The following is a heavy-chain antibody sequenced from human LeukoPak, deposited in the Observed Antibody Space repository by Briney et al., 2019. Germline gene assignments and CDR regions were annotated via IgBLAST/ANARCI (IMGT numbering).Heavy chain of an antibody. CDR2: IGAGDEKT. CDR1: AYTFTIHG. V-gene: IGHV1-18*01. J-gene: IGHJ4*02. Sequence: ASVTVSFTSSAYTFTIHGISWIRQAPGQGQGWMGWIGAGDEKTVYAKKFNDRVTLTIDKTASTAYMELTSLRFDDTAVYYCARDWPLVIADNWGRGTLVTVSS. CDR3: ARDWPLVIADN. D-gene: IGHD1-26*01.